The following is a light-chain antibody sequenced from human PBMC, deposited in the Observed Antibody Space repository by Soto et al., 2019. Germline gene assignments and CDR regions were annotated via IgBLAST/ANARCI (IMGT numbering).Light chain of an antibody. CDR3: QQYDNWTWT. V-gene: IGKV3-15*01. CDR2: GAS. Sequence: EIVMTQSPGTLSVSPGERATLSCRASQSVSSNLAWYQQKPGQAPRLLIYGASTRATGIPARFSGSGSGTEFTITINSLQSEDFAVYYCQQYDNWTWTFGQGTKVDTK. CDR1: QSVSSN. J-gene: IGKJ1*01.